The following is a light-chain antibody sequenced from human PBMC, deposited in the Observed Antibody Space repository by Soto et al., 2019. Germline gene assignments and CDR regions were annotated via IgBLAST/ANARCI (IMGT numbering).Light chain of an antibody. CDR3: QHYGTSMWT. Sequence: EIVLTQSPGTLSLSPGERATLSCRASQSVTSSYLAWYQQKPGQAPRLLIYDTSSRATDIPDRFSGSGSGTDFTLTISRLEPEDFTVYYCQHYGTSMWTFGQGTTVEIK. CDR2: DTS. J-gene: IGKJ1*01. CDR1: QSVTSSY. V-gene: IGKV3-20*01.